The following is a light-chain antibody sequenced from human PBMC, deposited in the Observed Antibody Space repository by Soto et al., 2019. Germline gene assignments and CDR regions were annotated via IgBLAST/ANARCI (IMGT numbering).Light chain of an antibody. Sequence: EIVMTQSPATLSVSPGERATLSCRASQSVSSNLAWYQQKPGQAPRLLIYATSTRATGIPARFSGSGSGTEFTLTISSLQSEDFEVYYCQQYNNWPWTFGQGTKVDIK. CDR2: ATS. CDR1: QSVSSN. V-gene: IGKV3-15*01. CDR3: QQYNNWPWT. J-gene: IGKJ1*01.